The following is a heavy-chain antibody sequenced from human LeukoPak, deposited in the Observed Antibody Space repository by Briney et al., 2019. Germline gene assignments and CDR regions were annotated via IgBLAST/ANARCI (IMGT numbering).Heavy chain of an antibody. J-gene: IGHJ4*02. V-gene: IGHV3-30*04. CDR1: GFTFSSYA. CDR3: ARDVEMATITFVDY. CDR2: ISYDGSNK. D-gene: IGHD5-24*01. Sequence: GGSLRLSCAASGFTFSSYAMHWVRQAPGKGLGWVAVISYDGSNKYYADSVKGRFTISRDNSKNTLYLQMNSLRAEDTAVYYCARDVEMATITFVDYWGQGTLVTVSS.